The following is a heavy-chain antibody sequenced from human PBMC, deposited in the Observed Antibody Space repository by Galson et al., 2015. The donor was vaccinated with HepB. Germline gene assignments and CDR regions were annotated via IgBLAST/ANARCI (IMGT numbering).Heavy chain of an antibody. V-gene: IGHV4-34*01. J-gene: IGHJ6*03. D-gene: IGHD6-19*01. CDR3: ARGRRGIAVAGIRGSYMDV. CDR2: INHSGST. Sequence: SETLSLTCAVYGGSFSGYYWSWIRQPPGKGLEWIGEINHSGSTNYNPSLKSRVTISVDTSKNQFSLKLSSVTAADTAVYYCARGRRGIAVAGIRGSYMDVWGKGTTVTVSS. CDR1: GGSFSGYY.